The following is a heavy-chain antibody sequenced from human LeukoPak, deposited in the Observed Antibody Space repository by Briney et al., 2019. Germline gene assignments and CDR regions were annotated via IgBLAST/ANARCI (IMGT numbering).Heavy chain of an antibody. D-gene: IGHD3-22*01. CDR3: ARVNYYDSSGHFANFDY. CDR2: IYFSGNT. CDR1: GDSISTGGYY. Sequence: PSQTLSLTCTVSGDSISTGGYYWSWIRQHPGGGLEWIGYIYFSGNTYYNPSLKSRVTISVDISKNHSSLKLTSVTAADTAVYFCARVNYYDSSGHFANFDYWGQGTLVTVSS. J-gene: IGHJ4*02. V-gene: IGHV4-31*03.